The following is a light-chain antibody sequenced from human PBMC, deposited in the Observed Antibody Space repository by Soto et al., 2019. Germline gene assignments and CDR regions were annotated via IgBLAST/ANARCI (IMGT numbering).Light chain of an antibody. J-gene: IGLJ1*01. V-gene: IGLV2-8*01. CDR2: EVT. CDR1: SSDVGNYNR. Sequence: QSVLAQPPSASGSPGQSVTISCTGTSSDVGNYNRVSWYQQKPGKAPKLMIYEVTQRPSGVPDRFSGSKSGNTASLTVSGLQAEDEADYYCASHAGDHYGFGTGTKVTVL. CDR3: ASHAGDHYG.